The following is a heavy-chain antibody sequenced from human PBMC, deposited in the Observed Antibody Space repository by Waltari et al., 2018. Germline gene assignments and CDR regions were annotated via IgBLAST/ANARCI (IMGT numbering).Heavy chain of an antibody. CDR2: INTQNGST. CDR3: ARTCISAACYMIY. J-gene: IGHJ4*02. CDR1: GYTLTSRV. Sequence: QVQLVQSGGEMKEPGASVKVSCKASGYTLTSRVINWVRQAPGQGLEWMGWINTQNGSTNYAQNLQGRVTMTADTSTTTAYMELRSLKSDDTAIYYCARTCISAACYMIYWGQGTLVTVSA. V-gene: IGHV1-18*01. D-gene: IGHD2-2*02.